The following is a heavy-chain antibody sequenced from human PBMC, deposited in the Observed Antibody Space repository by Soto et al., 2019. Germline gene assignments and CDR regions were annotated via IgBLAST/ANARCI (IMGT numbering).Heavy chain of an antibody. V-gene: IGHV4-59*08. J-gene: IGHJ4*02. CDR3: ARGYCSSTSCYSPPVIDY. CDR2: IYYSGST. D-gene: IGHD2-2*02. Sequence: PSETLSLTCTVSGGSISSYYWSWIRQPPGKGLEWIGYIYYSGSTNYNPSLKSRVTISVDTSKNQFSLKLSSVTAADTAVYYCARGYCSSTSCYSPPVIDYWGQGTLVTVSS. CDR1: GGSISSYY.